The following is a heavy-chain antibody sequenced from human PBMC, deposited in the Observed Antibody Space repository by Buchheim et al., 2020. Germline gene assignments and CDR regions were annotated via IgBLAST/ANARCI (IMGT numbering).Heavy chain of an antibody. CDR2: INPGGGST. V-gene: IGHV1-46*01. Sequence: QVQLVQSGAEVKKPGASVKVSCKASGYTFTNYYMHWVRQAPGQGLEWMGIINPGGGSTNYAQKFQGRGTMTRATSTSTVYMELSSLRSEDTALYYCARGPSGSFVEYWGQGTL. J-gene: IGHJ4*02. CDR1: GYTFTNYY. CDR3: ARGPSGSFVEY. D-gene: IGHD1-26*01.